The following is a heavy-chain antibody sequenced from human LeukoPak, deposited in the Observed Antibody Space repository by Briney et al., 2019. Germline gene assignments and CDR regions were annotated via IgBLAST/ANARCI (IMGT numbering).Heavy chain of an antibody. CDR1: GGSISSGDYY. CDR3: ARVDSYGPMYYFDY. CDR2: IYYSGST. J-gene: IGHJ4*02. V-gene: IGHV4-30-4*01. D-gene: IGHD5-18*01. Sequence: SETLSLTCTVSGGSISSGDYYWSWLRQPPGTGLEWIGYIYYSGSTYYNPSLKSRVTISVDTSKNQFSLKLSSVTAADTAVYYCARVDSYGPMYYFDYWGQGTLVTVSS.